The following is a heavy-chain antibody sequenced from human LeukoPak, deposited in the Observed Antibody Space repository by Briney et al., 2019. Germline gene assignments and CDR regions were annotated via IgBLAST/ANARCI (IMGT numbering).Heavy chain of an antibody. V-gene: IGHV4-59*08. CDR3: ARTNAFDI. Sequence: PSETLSLTCIVAAGSISNYHWSWIRQPPGKGLEWIGCIFYSGSTYYNPSLESRVTISVDTSKNQFSLRLSSVTAADTAVYYCARTNAFDIWGQGTMVTVSS. CDR2: IFYSGST. J-gene: IGHJ3*02. CDR1: AGSISNYH.